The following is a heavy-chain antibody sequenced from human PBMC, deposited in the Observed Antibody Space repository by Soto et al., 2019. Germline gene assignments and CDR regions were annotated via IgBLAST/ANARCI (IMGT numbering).Heavy chain of an antibody. CDR2: IRYDGSNK. D-gene: IGHD3-9*01. Sequence: GGSLRLSCAASGFTFSSYGMHWVRQDPGKGLEWVAVIRYDGSNKYYADPVKGRFTISRDNSKNTLYLQMNSLRAEDTAVYYCASHILTGYYSPGALDYWGRGTLVTVSS. CDR3: ASHILTGYYSPGALDY. J-gene: IGHJ4*02. CDR1: GFTFSSYG. V-gene: IGHV3-33*01.